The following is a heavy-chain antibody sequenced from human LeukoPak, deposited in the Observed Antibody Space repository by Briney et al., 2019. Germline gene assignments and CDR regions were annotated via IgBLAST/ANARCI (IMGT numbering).Heavy chain of an antibody. J-gene: IGHJ4*02. CDR1: GLTFSRYW. CDR2: ITGSGGST. D-gene: IGHD3-9*01. V-gene: IGHV3-23*01. Sequence: GGSLRLSCAASGLTFSRYWLTWVRQAPGKGLEWVSAITGSGGSTYYADSVKGRFTISRDNSKNTLYLQMNSLRAEDTAVYYCAKWGDYDVLTGYYVSDYWGQGTLVTVSS. CDR3: AKWGDYDVLTGYYVSDY.